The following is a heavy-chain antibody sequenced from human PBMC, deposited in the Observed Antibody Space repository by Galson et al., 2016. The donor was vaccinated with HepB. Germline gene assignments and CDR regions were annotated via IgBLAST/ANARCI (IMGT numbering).Heavy chain of an antibody. CDR1: GFSFNNYW. D-gene: IGHD1-26*01. CDR2: INSDGSST. J-gene: IGHJ4*02. Sequence: SLRLSRAASGFSFNNYWMHWVRQVPGKGLVWVSRINSDGSSTTYADSVKGRCTVSRDNAKNTMYLQMNSLRAEDTAVYYCARDWSYYDFYDHWGQGTLITVSS. V-gene: IGHV3-74*03. CDR3: ARDWSYYDFYDH.